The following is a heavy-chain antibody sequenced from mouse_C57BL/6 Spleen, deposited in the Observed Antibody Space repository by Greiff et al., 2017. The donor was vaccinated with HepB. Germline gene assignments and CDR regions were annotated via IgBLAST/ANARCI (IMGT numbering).Heavy chain of an antibody. V-gene: IGHV5-4*01. D-gene: IGHD1-1*01. J-gene: IGHJ2*01. Sequence: DVMLVESGGGLVKPGGSLKLSCAASGFTFSSYAMSWVRQTPEKRLEWVATISDGGSYTYYPDNVKGRFTISRDNAKNNLYLQMSHLKSEDTAMYYCARDAYGSSYYFDYWGQGTTLTVSS. CDR1: GFTFSSYA. CDR2: ISDGGSYT. CDR3: ARDAYGSSYYFDY.